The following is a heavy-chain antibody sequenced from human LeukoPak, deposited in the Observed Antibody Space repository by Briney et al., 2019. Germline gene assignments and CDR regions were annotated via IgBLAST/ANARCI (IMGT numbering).Heavy chain of an antibody. Sequence: PGGSLRLSCAASGFIVSSKYMTWVRQAPGKGLEWVSVIYSGGGTYYADSVKGRFTIPRDNSKNTLYLQMNSLRAEDTAVYYCASEGATFDYWGQGTLVTVSS. J-gene: IGHJ4*02. CDR3: ASEGATFDY. CDR1: GFIVSSKY. D-gene: IGHD1-26*01. CDR2: IYSGGGT. V-gene: IGHV3-66*01.